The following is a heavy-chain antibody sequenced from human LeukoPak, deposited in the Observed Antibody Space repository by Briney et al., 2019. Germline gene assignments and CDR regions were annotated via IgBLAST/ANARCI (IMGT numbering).Heavy chain of an antibody. V-gene: IGHV3-9*01. CDR2: ISWNSGTI. CDR3: VKGAAYHLGDAFDI. D-gene: IGHD2-15*01. CDR1: GFTFDDYV. Sequence: QTGGSLRLSCAASGFTFDDYVMNWVRQAPGKGLGWVSGISWNSGTIGYADSVKGRSTISRDNAKNSLYLQMNSLRAEDTALYYCVKGAAYHLGDAFDIWGQGTMVTVSS. J-gene: IGHJ3*02.